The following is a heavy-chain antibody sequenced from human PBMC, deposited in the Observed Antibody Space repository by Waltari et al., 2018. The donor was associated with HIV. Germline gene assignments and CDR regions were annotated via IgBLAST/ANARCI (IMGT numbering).Heavy chain of an antibody. CDR3: ARLVGATRVIFDI. CDR1: GYSFTTYW. CDR2: IYPGDSDT. J-gene: IGHJ3*02. V-gene: IGHV5-51*01. Sequence: EVQLVQSGAEVKKPGESLKISCEGSGYSFTTYWIGCVRQMPGKGLEWMGIIYPGDSDTRYSPSFQGQVTVSADKSISTAYLQWSSLKASDTAMYYCARLVGATRVIFDIWGQGTMVTVSS. D-gene: IGHD1-26*01.